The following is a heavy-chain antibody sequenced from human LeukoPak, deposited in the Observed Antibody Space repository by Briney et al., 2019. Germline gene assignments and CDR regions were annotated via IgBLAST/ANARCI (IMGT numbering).Heavy chain of an antibody. CDR2: IKRDGSEK. CDR3: ARDGPYSTSATHPP. V-gene: IGHV3-7*03. CDR1: GFTFSSSW. Sequence: PGGSLRLSCAASGFTFSSSWMSWVRQAPGKGLEWVANIKRDGSEKYYVGSVKGRFTISRDNAKNSLYLQMDSLRAEDTAVYHCARDGPYSTSATHPPWGQGTLVTVSS. J-gene: IGHJ5*02. D-gene: IGHD6-6*01.